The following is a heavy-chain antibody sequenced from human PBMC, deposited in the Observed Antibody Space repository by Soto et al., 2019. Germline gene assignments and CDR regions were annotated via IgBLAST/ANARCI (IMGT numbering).Heavy chain of an antibody. Sequence: ASVKVSCKASGYTFTSYAMHWVRQAPGQRLEWMGWINAGNGNTKYSQKFQGRVTITRDTSASTAYMELSSLRSEDTAVYYCARRGYYGSGSFPVYYYMDVWGKGTTVTVSS. CDR2: INAGNGNT. J-gene: IGHJ6*03. D-gene: IGHD3-10*01. V-gene: IGHV1-3*01. CDR3: ARRGYYGSGSFPVYYYMDV. CDR1: GYTFTSYA.